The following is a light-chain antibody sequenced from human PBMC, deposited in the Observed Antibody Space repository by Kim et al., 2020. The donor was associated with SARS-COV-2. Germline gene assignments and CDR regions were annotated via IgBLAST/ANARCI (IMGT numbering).Light chain of an antibody. CDR1: SSNIGSNA. CDR2: NDD. Sequence: GQRAYITCSGSSSNIGSNAIHGYRVLPGTAPKLLIYNDDRRPSGVPDRFSGSKSGTSASLALSGLLSDDEADYYCATWDDSLEAWVFGGGTQLTVL. J-gene: IGLJ3*02. CDR3: ATWDDSLEAWV. V-gene: IGLV1-44*01.